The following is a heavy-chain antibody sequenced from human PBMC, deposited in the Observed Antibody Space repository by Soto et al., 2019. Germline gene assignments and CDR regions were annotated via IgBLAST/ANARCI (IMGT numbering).Heavy chain of an antibody. Sequence: EVQLVDSVGGLVQPGGSLRLSCAASEFTFRSYWMHWVRQSPGKGLVWVSRISGDGSSTNYADSVKGRFTISRDNAKNTVYLQIDSLRAEDTAVYYCARSLPGTYGAFDLWGQGTMVTVSS. D-gene: IGHD1-7*01. J-gene: IGHJ3*01. CDR2: ISGDGSST. V-gene: IGHV3-74*01. CDR3: ARSLPGTYGAFDL. CDR1: EFTFRSYW.